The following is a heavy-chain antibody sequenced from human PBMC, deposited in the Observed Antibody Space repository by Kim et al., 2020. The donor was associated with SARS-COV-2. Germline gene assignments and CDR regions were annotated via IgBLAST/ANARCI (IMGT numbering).Heavy chain of an antibody. Sequence: SETLSLTCTVSGGSISSYYWSWIRQPPGKGLEWIGYIYYSGSTNYNPSLKSRVTISVDTSKNQFSLKLSSVTAADTAVYYCARGPDRRFGMYYYYYGMDVWGQGTTVTVSS. CDR1: GGSISSYY. CDR2: IYYSGST. CDR3: ARGPDRRFGMYYYYYGMDV. D-gene: IGHD3-10*01. V-gene: IGHV4-59*13. J-gene: IGHJ6*02.